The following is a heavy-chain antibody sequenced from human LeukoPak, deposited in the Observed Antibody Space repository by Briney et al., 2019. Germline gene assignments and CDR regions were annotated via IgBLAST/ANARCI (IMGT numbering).Heavy chain of an antibody. J-gene: IGHJ3*02. CDR3: AALWFGRTDAFDI. V-gene: IGHV1-18*01. Sequence: GASVKVSCTASGYTFTSYGISWVRQAPGQGLEWMGWISAYNGNTNYAQKLQGRVTMTTDTSTSTAYMELRSLRSDDTAVYYCAALWFGRTDAFDIWGQGTMVTVSS. CDR1: GYTFTSYG. CDR2: ISAYNGNT. D-gene: IGHD3-10*01.